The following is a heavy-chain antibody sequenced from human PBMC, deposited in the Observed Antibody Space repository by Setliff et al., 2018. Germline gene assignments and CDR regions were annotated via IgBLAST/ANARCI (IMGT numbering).Heavy chain of an antibody. CDR3: ARLALTGYDSSGYYYALEYYYYMDV. D-gene: IGHD3-22*01. J-gene: IGHJ6*03. Sequence: PGGSLRLSCAASGFTFSIYSMNWLRQAPGKGLEWVSYISSGSISTTHYADSVRGRFTVSRDNAKNTLYLEMNNLRAEDSAVYYCARLALTGYDSSGYYYALEYYYYMDVWGKGTTVTVSS. CDR1: GFTFSIYS. CDR2: ISSGSISTT. V-gene: IGHV3-48*01.